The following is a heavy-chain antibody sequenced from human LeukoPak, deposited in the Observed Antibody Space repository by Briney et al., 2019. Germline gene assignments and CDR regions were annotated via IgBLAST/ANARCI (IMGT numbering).Heavy chain of an antibody. Sequence: PGGSLRLSCAASGFTFSSDGMHWVRQAPGKGLEWVAFIRYDGSNKYYSDSVKGRFTISRDNSKNTLYLQMNSLRVEDTAVYYCVKEWLLQDYRGQGTLVTVSS. CDR2: IRYDGSNK. CDR3: VKEWLLQDY. CDR1: GFTFSSDG. V-gene: IGHV3-30*02. D-gene: IGHD3-22*01. J-gene: IGHJ4*02.